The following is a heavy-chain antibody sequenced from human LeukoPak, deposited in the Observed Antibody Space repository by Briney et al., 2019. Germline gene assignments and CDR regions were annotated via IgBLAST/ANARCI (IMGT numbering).Heavy chain of an antibody. J-gene: IGHJ4*02. V-gene: IGHV4-39*01. CDR2: IYYSGST. CDR1: GGSISSSSYY. CDR3: ARLRGSWVYYFDY. Sequence: PSETLSLTCTVSGGSISSSSYYWGWIRQPPGKGLEWIGSIYYSGSTYYNPSLKSRVTISVDTSKNQFSLKLSSVTAADTAVYYCARLRGSWVYYFDYWGQGTLVTVSS. D-gene: IGHD2-8*01.